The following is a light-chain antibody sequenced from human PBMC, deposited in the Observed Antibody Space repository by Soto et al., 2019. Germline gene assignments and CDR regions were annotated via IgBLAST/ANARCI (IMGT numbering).Light chain of an antibody. Sequence: QSALTPPASVSGSPGQSITISCTGTSSDVGGYNYVSWYQQHPGKAPKLMIYEVSNRPSGVSNRFSGSKSGNTASLTISGLQAEDEADYYCSSYTTSSTPYWVFGGGTQLAVL. CDR2: EVS. CDR3: SSYTTSSTPYWV. V-gene: IGLV2-14*01. J-gene: IGLJ3*02. CDR1: SSDVGGYNY.